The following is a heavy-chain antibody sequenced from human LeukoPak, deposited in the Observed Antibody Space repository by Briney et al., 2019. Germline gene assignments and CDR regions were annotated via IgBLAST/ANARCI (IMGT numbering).Heavy chain of an antibody. J-gene: IGHJ3*02. Sequence: GGSLRLSCDASGFSFDSYGMHWARQAPGKGLEWVSSISSSSSYIYYADSVKGRFTISRDNAKNSLYLQMNSLRAEDTAVYYCANAYCGGDCYSADYAFDIWGQGTMVTVSS. CDR3: ANAYCGGDCYSADYAFDI. D-gene: IGHD2-21*01. CDR2: ISSSSSYI. CDR1: GFSFDSYG. V-gene: IGHV3-21*01.